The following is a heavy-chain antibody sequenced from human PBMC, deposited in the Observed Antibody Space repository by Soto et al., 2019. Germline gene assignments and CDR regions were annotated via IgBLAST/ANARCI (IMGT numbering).Heavy chain of an antibody. CDR1: GYTFTNFG. Sequence: QVQLVQSGAEVKKPGASVKVSCKASGYTFTNFGISWVRQAPGQGLEWMGWISAYNGNTNYAQNFQGRDTMTTDTSTSTADMERRGLRADAPEVYYYARGGSPIDYWGQGTLVTVSS. D-gene: IGHD3-16*01. CDR2: ISAYNGNT. CDR3: ARGGSPIDY. V-gene: IGHV1-18*01. J-gene: IGHJ4*02.